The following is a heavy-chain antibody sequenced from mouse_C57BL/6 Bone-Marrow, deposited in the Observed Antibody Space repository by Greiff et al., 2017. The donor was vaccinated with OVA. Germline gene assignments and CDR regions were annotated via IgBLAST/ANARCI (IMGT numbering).Heavy chain of an antibody. Sequence: QVQLQQSGAELARPGASVKLSCKASGYTFTSYGISWVKQRTGQGLEWIGEIYPRSGNTYYNEKFKGKATLTADKSSSTAYMELRSLTSEDSAVYFCARYEDGNYVGFAYWGQGTLVTVSA. CDR3: ARYEDGNYVGFAY. CDR2: IYPRSGNT. V-gene: IGHV1-81*01. CDR1: GYTFTSYG. J-gene: IGHJ3*01. D-gene: IGHD2-1*01.